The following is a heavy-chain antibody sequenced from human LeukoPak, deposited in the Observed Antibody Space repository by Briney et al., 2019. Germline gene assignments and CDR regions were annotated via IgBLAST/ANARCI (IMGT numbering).Heavy chain of an antibody. D-gene: IGHD3-22*01. CDR2: IYHTGST. J-gene: IGHJ4*02. CDR1: GSGYSISGGFY. Sequence: KPSETLSLTFTVFGSGYSISGGFYWGWIRQPPGKGLEWIGSIYHTGSTYYNPSLKSRATISVDTSKNQFSLKLKFVTAADTAVYYCAGQFGSSGSYFYWGQGTLVTVSS. CDR3: AGQFGSSGSYFY. V-gene: IGHV4-38-2*02.